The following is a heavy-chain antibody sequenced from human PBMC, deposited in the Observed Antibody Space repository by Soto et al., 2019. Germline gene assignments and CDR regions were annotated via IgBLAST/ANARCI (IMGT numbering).Heavy chain of an antibody. CDR3: ARLREGSGVVIIHYLDY. CDR1: GYSFTSYW. V-gene: IGHV5-51*01. J-gene: IGHJ4*02. CDR2: IYPGDSDT. Sequence: GESLKISCKGSGYSFTSYWIGWVRQMPGKGLEWMGIIYPGDSDTRYSPSFQGQVTISADKSISTAYLQWSSLKASDTAMYYCARLREGSGVVIIHYLDYWGQGTLVTVSA. D-gene: IGHD3-3*01.